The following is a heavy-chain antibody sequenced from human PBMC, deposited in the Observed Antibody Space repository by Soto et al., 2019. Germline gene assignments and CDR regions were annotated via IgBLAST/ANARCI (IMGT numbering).Heavy chain of an antibody. Sequence: SETLSLTCTVSGGSISSGGYSWSWIRQPPGRGLEWIGYIYHSGSTYYNPSLKSRVTISVDRSKNQFSLKLSSVTAADTAVYYCAGVSTAMFDYRGQGTLVTVSS. CDR1: GGSISSGGYS. J-gene: IGHJ4*02. V-gene: IGHV4-30-2*01. D-gene: IGHD5-18*01. CDR3: AGVSTAMFDY. CDR2: IYHSGST.